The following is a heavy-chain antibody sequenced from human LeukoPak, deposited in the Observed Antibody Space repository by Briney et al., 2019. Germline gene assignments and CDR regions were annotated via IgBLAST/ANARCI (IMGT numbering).Heavy chain of an antibody. D-gene: IGHD5-18*01. CDR2: ISSSSSYI. CDR1: GFTFSSYS. Sequence: PGGSLRLSCAASGFTFSSYSMNWVRQAPGKGLEWVSSISSSSSYIYYADSVKGRFTISRDNAKNSPYLQMNSLRAEDTAVYYCARAGVDTAMGFDYWGQGTLVTVSS. V-gene: IGHV3-21*01. CDR3: ARAGVDTAMGFDY. J-gene: IGHJ4*02.